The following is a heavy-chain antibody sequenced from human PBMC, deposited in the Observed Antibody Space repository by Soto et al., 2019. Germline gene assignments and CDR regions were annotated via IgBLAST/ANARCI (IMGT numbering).Heavy chain of an antibody. CDR1: GGSISSYY. Sequence: SLTCTVSGGSISSYYWSWIRQPPGKGLEWIGYIYYSGSTNYNPSLKSRVTISVDTSKNQFSLKLSSVTAADTAVYYCARLPLYSSSWYDYYYYYGMDVWGQGTTVTVSS. V-gene: IGHV4-59*01. D-gene: IGHD6-13*01. CDR2: IYYSGST. CDR3: ARLPLYSSSWYDYYYYYGMDV. J-gene: IGHJ6*02.